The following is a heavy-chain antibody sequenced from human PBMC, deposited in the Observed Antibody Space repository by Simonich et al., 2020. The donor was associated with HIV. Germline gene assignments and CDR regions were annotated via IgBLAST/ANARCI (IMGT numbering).Heavy chain of an antibody. CDR1: GGSFSGYY. D-gene: IGHD7-27*01. J-gene: IGHJ5*01. CDR3: ARGTQLSNWGYPPRYWFDS. CDR2: INQSGST. Sequence: QVQLQQWGAGLLKPSETLSLTCAVYGGSFSGYYWSWIRQPQGKGLEWIGEINQSGSTTYKPSFKSRVTISVDTSKNQFSLKLTSVTAAETALYFCARGTQLSNWGYPPRYWFDSWGQGTLVTVSS. V-gene: IGHV4-34*01.